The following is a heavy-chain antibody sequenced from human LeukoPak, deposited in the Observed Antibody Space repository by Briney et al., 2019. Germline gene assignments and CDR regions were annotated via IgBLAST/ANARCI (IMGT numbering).Heavy chain of an antibody. Sequence: ASVKVSCKASGYTFTGYYMHWVRQAPGQGLEWMGWINPNSGGTNYAQKFQGRVTMTRDTSISTAYMELSRLRSDDTAVYYCARDPGLESPFDYWGQGTLVTVSS. CDR3: ARDPGLESPFDY. CDR1: GYTFTGYY. V-gene: IGHV1-2*02. CDR2: INPNSGGT. D-gene: IGHD5-12*01. J-gene: IGHJ4*02.